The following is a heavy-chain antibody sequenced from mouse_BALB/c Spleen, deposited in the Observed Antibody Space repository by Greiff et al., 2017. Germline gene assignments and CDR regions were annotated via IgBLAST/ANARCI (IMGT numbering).Heavy chain of an antibody. CDR1: GYTFTSYW. CDR3: ARGATVVATWDYFDY. V-gene: IGHV1S132*01. J-gene: IGHJ2*01. Sequence: QVQLKQSGAELVKPGASVKLSCKTSGYTFTSYWIQWVKQRPGQGLGWIGEIFPGTGTTYYNEKFKGKATLTIDTSSSTAYMQLSSLTSEDSAVYFCARGATVVATWDYFDYWGQGTTLTVSS. D-gene: IGHD1-1*01. CDR2: IFPGTGTT.